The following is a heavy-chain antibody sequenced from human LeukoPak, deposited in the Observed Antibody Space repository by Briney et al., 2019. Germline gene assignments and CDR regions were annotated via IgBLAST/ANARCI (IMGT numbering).Heavy chain of an antibody. CDR1: GGSISSGGYY. V-gene: IGHV4-31*03. CDR3: ARRIAVAGRPFDY. Sequence: SETLSLTCTVSGGSISSGGYYWSWIRQHPGKGLEWIGYIYYSGSTYYNPSLKSRVTISVDTSKNQFSLKLSSVTAADTAVYYCARRIAVAGRPFDYWGQGTLVTVSS. CDR2: IYYSGST. D-gene: IGHD6-19*01. J-gene: IGHJ4*02.